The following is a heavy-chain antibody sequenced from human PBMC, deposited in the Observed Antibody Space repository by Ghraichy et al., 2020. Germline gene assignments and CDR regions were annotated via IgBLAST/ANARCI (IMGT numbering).Heavy chain of an antibody. J-gene: IGHJ4*02. V-gene: IGHV4-34*01. CDR3: ARLIAAAEGLEDIDY. CDR1: GGSFSGYY. CDR2: INHSGST. Sequence: SQTLSLTCAVYGGSFSGYYWSWIRQPPGKGLEWIGEINHSGSTNYNPSLKSRVTISVDTSKNQFSLKLSSVTAADTAVYYCARLIAAAEGLEDIDYWGQGTLVTVSS. D-gene: IGHD6-13*01.